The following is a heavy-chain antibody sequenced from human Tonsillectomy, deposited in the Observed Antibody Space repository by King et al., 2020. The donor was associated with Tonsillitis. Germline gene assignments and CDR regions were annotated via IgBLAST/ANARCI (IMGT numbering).Heavy chain of an antibody. CDR3: ARGRRYYYDSSGYYGNGYFDL. CDR1: GGSFSGYY. D-gene: IGHD3-22*01. Sequence: VQLQQWGAGLLKPSETLSLTCAVYGGSFSGYYWSWIRQPPGKGLEWIGEINHSGSTNYNPSLKSRVTISVDTSKNQFSLKLSSVTAADTAVYYCARGRRYYYDSSGYYGNGYFDLWGRGTLVTVSS. V-gene: IGHV4-34*01. J-gene: IGHJ2*01. CDR2: INHSGST.